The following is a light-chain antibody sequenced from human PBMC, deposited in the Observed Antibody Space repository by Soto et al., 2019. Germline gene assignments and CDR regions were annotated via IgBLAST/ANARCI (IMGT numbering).Light chain of an antibody. CDR2: EVT. CDR1: SSDVGGYNL. Sequence: QSALTQPASVSGSPGQSITISCTGTSSDVGGYNLVSWYQQYPGKAPKLIIYEVTKRPSGVSSRFSGSKSGNTASLTISGLQAEDEADYYCCSFAGASTLYVFETGTKVTVL. CDR3: CSFAGASTLYV. V-gene: IGLV2-23*02. J-gene: IGLJ1*01.